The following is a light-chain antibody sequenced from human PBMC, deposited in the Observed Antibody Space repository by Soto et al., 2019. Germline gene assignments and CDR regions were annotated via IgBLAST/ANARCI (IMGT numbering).Light chain of an antibody. CDR2: SNN. CDR1: SSNIGSNY. Sequence: SALTQPPSASGTPGQRVTISCSGSSSNIGSNYVYWYQQLPGTAPKLLIYSNNQRPSGVPDRFSGSKSGTSASLAISGLRSEDEADYYCAAWDDSLSGFYVFGTGTKVTVL. CDR3: AAWDDSLSGFYV. J-gene: IGLJ1*01. V-gene: IGLV1-47*02.